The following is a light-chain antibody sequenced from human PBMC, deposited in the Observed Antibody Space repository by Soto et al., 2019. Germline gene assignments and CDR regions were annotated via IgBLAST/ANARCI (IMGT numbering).Light chain of an antibody. Sequence: VMTLSTVTLSVSAGQIASLSGRASQSVSTTVAWYHQKPGQAPTLLVYGASTRATGIPARFSGSGAGTDFTLTITSLQSEDFGVYVCQQYKDWPTTFGQGTMVDIK. CDR1: QSVSTT. CDR2: GAS. V-gene: IGKV3-15*01. J-gene: IGKJ1*01. CDR3: QQYKDWPTT.